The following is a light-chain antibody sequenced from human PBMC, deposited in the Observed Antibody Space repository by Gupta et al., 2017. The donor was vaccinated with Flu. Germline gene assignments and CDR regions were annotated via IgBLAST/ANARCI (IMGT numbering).Light chain of an antibody. V-gene: IGLV2-14*03. CDR3: MSFASSIAYL. CDR1: GSDVGGHEH. CDR2: GVS. J-gene: IGLJ1*01. Sequence: TGSDVGGHEHVSWYQQYPGKAPRLIIYGVSRRPSGVANRFSGSKSGSTASRSISGLQAEDEADYYCMSFASSIAYLFGTGTKVTVL.